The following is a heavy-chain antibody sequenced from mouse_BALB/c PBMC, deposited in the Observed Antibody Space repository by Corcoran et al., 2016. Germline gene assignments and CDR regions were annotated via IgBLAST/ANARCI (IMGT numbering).Heavy chain of an antibody. CDR3: ASSSYAMDY. CDR2: IDPANGNP. V-gene: IGHV14-3*02. J-gene: IGHJ4*01. CDR1: GFNIKDTY. D-gene: IGHD1-1*01. Sequence: EVQLQPSGAELVKPGASVKLSCTAYGFNIKDTYMHWVKQRPEQGLEWSGRIDPANGNPKYDPKFQGKATITADTSSNTAYLQLSSLTSEDTAVYYCASSSYAMDYWGQGTSVTVSS.